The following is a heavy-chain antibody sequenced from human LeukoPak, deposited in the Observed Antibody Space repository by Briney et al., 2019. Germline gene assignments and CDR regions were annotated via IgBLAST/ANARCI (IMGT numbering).Heavy chain of an antibody. CDR2: IKQDGSEK. V-gene: IGHV3-7*05. J-gene: IGHJ1*01. Sequence: GGSLRLSCAASAFTFSDYYMSWIRQAPGKGLEWVANIKQDGSEKYYVDSVKGRFTISRDNAKNSLYLQMNSLRAEDTAVYYSSLEGSSWYRYFQHWGQGTLVTVSS. D-gene: IGHD6-13*01. CDR1: AFTFSDYY. CDR3: SLEGSSWYRYFQH.